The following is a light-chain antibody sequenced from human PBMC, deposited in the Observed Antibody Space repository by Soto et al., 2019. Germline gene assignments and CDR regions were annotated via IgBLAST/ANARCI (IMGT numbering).Light chain of an antibody. Sequence: DIQMTQSASTLSACVGDRVTITCRASQSISSWLAWYQQKPGKAPKLLIYKASSLESGVPSRFSGSGSGTEFTLTISSLQPDDFATYYCQQYNSLWTFGQGTKVEIK. CDR3: QQYNSLWT. V-gene: IGKV1-5*03. CDR2: KAS. J-gene: IGKJ1*01. CDR1: QSISSW.